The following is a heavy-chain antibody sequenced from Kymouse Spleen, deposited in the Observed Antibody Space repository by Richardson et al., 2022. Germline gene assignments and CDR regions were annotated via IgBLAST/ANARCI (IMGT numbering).Heavy chain of an antibody. V-gene: IGHV4-34*01. J-gene: IGHJ3*02. Sequence: QVQLQQWGAGLLKPSETLSLTCAVYGGSFSGYYWSWIRQPPGKGLEWIGEINHSGSTNYNPSLKSRVTISVDTSKNQFSLKLSSVTAADTAVYYCAREWCMHDAFDIWGQGTMVTVSS. CDR3: AREWCMHDAFDI. D-gene: IGHD2-8*01. CDR2: INHSGST. CDR1: GGSFSGYY.